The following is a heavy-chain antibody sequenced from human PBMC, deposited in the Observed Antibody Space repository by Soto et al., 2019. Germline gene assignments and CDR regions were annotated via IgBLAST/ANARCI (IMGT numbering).Heavy chain of an antibody. D-gene: IGHD2-21*01. J-gene: IGHJ6*02. CDR2: INPNSGGT. Sequence: ASVKVSGKASGYTFTGYYMHWVRQAPGQGLEWMGWINPNSGGTNYAQKFQGWVTMTRDTSISTAYMELTSVTAADTAIYYCARDFDFLNCYQYYGDSWGQVTTVTVSS. CDR3: ARDFDFLNCYQYYGDS. V-gene: IGHV1-2*04. CDR1: GYTFTGYY.